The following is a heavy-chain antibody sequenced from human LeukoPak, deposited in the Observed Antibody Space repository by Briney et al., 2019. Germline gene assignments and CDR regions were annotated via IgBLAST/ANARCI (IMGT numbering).Heavy chain of an antibody. Sequence: PSETLSLTCTVSGGSVSSGSYYWSWIRQPPGKGLEWIGYIYYSGSTNYNPSLKSRVTISVDTSKNQFSLKLSSVTAADTAVHYCAGGGATLAFDYWGQGTLVTVSS. CDR1: GGSVSSGSYY. CDR3: AGGGATLAFDY. D-gene: IGHD1-26*01. CDR2: IYYSGST. J-gene: IGHJ4*02. V-gene: IGHV4-61*01.